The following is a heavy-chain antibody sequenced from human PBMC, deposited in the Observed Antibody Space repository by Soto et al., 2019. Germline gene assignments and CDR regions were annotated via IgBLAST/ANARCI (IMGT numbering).Heavy chain of an antibody. V-gene: IGHV4-30-4*01. CDR1: GGPIKTGDYY. CDR2: VFYSGAT. D-gene: IGHD3-10*01. Sequence: QVQLKESDPGLVKPSETLSLTCNVSGGPIKTGDYYWNWIRQPPGKGLEWIGYVFYSGATNYSPSLKSRAAISMDTSKNQFSLSLTSVTAADTAVYYCARAGFSYGHLLFWGQGIRVTVST. J-gene: IGHJ4*02. CDR3: ARAGFSYGHLLF.